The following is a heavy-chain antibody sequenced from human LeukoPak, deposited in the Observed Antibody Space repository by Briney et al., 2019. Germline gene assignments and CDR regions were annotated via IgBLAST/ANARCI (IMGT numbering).Heavy chain of an antibody. J-gene: IGHJ4*02. V-gene: IGHV3-9*01. Sequence: GESLRLSCAASGFTFDDYAMHWVRQVPGKGLEWVSFITWNSAKTLYADSVKGRFTISRDNARKSLFLQMNSLRPEDTAFYFCAKDISLGSDWFYLDSWGQGTLVTVSS. CDR2: ITWNSAKT. CDR1: GFTFDDYA. CDR3: AKDISLGSDWFYLDS. D-gene: IGHD3-9*01.